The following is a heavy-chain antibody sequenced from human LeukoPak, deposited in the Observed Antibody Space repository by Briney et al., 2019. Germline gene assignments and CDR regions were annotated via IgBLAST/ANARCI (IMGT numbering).Heavy chain of an antibody. CDR1: GFTFSDHY. Sequence: PGGSLRLSCEASGFTFSDHYMDWVRQAPGKGLEGVGRIRNKANSYTTDYAASVKARFTISRDDSKNSVNLQMNSLKTEDTAVYYCTSPARSGYAFDIWGQGTMVTVSS. J-gene: IGHJ3*02. V-gene: IGHV3-72*01. D-gene: IGHD3-22*01. CDR2: IRNKANSYTT. CDR3: TSPARSGYAFDI.